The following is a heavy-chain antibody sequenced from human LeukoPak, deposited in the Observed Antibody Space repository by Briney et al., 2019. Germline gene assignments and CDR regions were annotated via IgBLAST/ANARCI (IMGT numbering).Heavy chain of an antibody. D-gene: IGHD2-2*02. CDR3: ARHQRDVVVVPAAIRVYNWFDP. J-gene: IGHJ5*02. V-gene: IGHV4-39*01. CDR2: IYYSGSA. CDR1: GGSISNNSYF. Sequence: SETLSLTCTVSGGSISNNSYFWGWTRQPPGKGLEWIGSIYYSGSAYYNPSLKSRVTISVDTSKNQFSLKLTSVTASDTAVYYCARHQRDVVVVPAAIRVYNWFDPWGQGTLVTVSS.